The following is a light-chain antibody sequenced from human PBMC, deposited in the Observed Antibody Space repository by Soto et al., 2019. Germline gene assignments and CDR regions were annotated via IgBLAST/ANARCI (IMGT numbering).Light chain of an antibody. CDR2: DAS. J-gene: IGKJ1*01. CDR3: QQYNSYSWT. Sequence: DIQMTQSPSTLSASVGDRVTITCRASQSISYWLAWYQQKPGKAPTLLIYDASTLESGVPSRFSGSGFGTDFTLTISTLQPEDFGTYYCQQYNSYSWTLGQGTKVDI. V-gene: IGKV1-5*01. CDR1: QSISYW.